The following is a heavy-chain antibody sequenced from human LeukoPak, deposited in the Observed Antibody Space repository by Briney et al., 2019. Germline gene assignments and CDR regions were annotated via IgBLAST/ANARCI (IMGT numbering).Heavy chain of an antibody. CDR1: GFTFSNYA. CDR3: ARGPISSLAFDY. V-gene: IGHV3-64*01. Sequence: GGSLRLSCAASGFTFSNYAMHWVRQAPGKGLEYVSAISSNGGSTYYANSVKGRFTISRDNSKNTLYLQMGSLRAEDTAVYYCARGPISSLAFDYWGQGTLVTVSS. J-gene: IGHJ4*02. CDR2: ISSNGGST. D-gene: IGHD3-16*02.